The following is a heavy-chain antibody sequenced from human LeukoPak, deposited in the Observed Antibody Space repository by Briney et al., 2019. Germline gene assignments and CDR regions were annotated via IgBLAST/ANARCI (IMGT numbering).Heavy chain of an antibody. CDR2: ISGSGGST. CDR1: GFTFSSYA. J-gene: IGHJ4*02. CDR3: AKTRGYCSSTSCYYLDY. Sequence: GGSLRLSCAASGFTFSSYAMSWVRQAPGKGLEWVSAISGSGGSTYYADSVKGRFTISRDNSKNTLYPQMNSLRAEDTAVYYCAKTRGYCSSTSCYYLDYWGQGTLVTVSS. D-gene: IGHD2-2*01. V-gene: IGHV3-23*01.